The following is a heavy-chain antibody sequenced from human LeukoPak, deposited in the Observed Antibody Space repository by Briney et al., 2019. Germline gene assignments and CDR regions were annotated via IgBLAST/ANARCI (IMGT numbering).Heavy chain of an antibody. Sequence: PGGSLRLSCAASGFIFSSKWIHWVRQAPGKGLEWVSRIDNGGSYTSYADSVKGRFTISRDNAKKTLYLQMNSLRAEDTAVYYCARDTYEPGLIDFWGQGTLVSVSS. V-gene: IGHV3-74*01. J-gene: IGHJ4*02. CDR3: ARDTYEPGLIDF. D-gene: IGHD3-3*01. CDR2: IDNGGSYT. CDR1: GFIFSSKW.